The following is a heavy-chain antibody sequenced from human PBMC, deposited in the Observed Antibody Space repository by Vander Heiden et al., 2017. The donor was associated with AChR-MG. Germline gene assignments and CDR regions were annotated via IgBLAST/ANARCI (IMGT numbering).Heavy chain of an antibody. Sequence: QVQLQESAPGLVKPSETLSLTCTVSGGSISSYYWSWIRQPAGKGLEWIGRIDTSGSTNYNPSLKSRVTMSVDTSKNQFSLKLSAVTAADTAVYYCARERESSLIHGMDVWGQGTTVTVSS. CDR2: IDTSGST. V-gene: IGHV4-4*07. D-gene: IGHD3-16*02. CDR3: ARERESSLIHGMDV. J-gene: IGHJ6*02. CDR1: GGSISSYY.